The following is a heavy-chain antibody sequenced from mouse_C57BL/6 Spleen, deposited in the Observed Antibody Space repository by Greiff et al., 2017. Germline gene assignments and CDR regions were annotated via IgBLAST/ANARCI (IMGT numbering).Heavy chain of an antibody. Sequence: QVQLQQPGAELVKPGASVKLSCKASGYTFTSYWMHWVKQRPGQGLEWIGMIHPNSGSTNYNEKFKSKATLTVDKSSSTAYMQLSILTSEDSAVYYCARTPLYYGNDAMDYWGQGTSVTVSS. CDR2: IHPNSGST. V-gene: IGHV1-64*01. D-gene: IGHD2-1*01. J-gene: IGHJ4*01. CDR3: ARTPLYYGNDAMDY. CDR1: GYTFTSYW.